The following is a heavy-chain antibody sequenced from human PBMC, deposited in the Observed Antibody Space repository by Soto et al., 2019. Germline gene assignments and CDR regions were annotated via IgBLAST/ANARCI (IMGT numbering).Heavy chain of an antibody. D-gene: IGHD3-3*01. CDR2: ISSSSSYI. CDR3: AREGTRVVLDY. J-gene: IGHJ4*02. Sequence: EVQLVESGGGLVKPGGSLRLSCAASGFTFSSYSMNWVRQAPGKGLEWVSSISSSSSYIYYADSVKGRVTISRDNAKNSRYLQMNSLRAEDTAVYYCAREGTRVVLDYWGQGTLVTVSS. CDR1: GFTFSSYS. V-gene: IGHV3-21*01.